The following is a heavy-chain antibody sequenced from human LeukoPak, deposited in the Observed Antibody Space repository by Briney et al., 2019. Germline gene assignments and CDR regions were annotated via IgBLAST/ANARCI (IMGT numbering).Heavy chain of an antibody. CDR2: IYSGGST. V-gene: IGHV3-66*04. D-gene: IGHD4-23*01. CDR3: AKRSDYGGNWNYFDY. CDR1: GFTVSSNY. Sequence: GGSLRLSCAASGFTVSSNYMSWVRQAPGKGLEWVSVIYSGGSTYYADSVKGRFTISRDNSRNTLYLQMNGLRVEDTAVYYCAKRSDYGGNWNYFDYWGQGTLVTVSS. J-gene: IGHJ4*02.